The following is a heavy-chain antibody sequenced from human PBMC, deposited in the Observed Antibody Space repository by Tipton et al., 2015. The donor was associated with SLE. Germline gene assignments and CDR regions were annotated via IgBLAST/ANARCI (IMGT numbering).Heavy chain of an antibody. CDR3: AKDFWVVPHYFDY. CDR1: GFTFSDCA. J-gene: IGHJ4*02. V-gene: IGHV3-30*02. D-gene: IGHD3-3*01. CDR2: IRYGGNKK. Sequence: SLRLSCAASGFTFSDCARHWVRPAPGKGLEGVAFIRYGGNKKYYADSVKGRFTISRDNSKNTVSLQMNSLRTEDTAVYYCAKDFWVVPHYFDYWGQGTLVTVSS.